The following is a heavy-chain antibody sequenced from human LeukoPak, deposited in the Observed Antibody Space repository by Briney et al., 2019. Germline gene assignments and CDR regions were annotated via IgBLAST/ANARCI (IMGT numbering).Heavy chain of an antibody. D-gene: IGHD3-3*01. J-gene: IGHJ4*02. CDR2: IYYSGST. Sequence: SETLSLTCTVSGGSISSSSYYWGWIRQPPGKGLEWIGSIYYSGSTYYNPSLKSRVTISVDTSKNQFSLKLSSVTAADTAVYYCARLQVFGGGGYWGQGTLVTVSS. V-gene: IGHV4-39*01. CDR3: ARLQVFGGGGY. CDR1: GGSISSSSYY.